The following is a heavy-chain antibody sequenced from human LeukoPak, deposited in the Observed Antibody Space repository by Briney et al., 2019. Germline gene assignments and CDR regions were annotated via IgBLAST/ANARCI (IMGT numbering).Heavy chain of an antibody. CDR3: AKDLLYDSSGYYGLQGY. D-gene: IGHD3-22*01. CDR2: ISGSGGST. J-gene: IGHJ4*02. V-gene: IGHV3-23*01. Sequence: PGGSLRLSCAASGFTFSSYAMSWVRQAPGKGLEWVSAISGSGGSTYYADSVKGRFTISRDNSKNTLYLQMSSLRAEDTAVYYCAKDLLYDSSGYYGLQGYWGQGTLVTVSS. CDR1: GFTFSSYA.